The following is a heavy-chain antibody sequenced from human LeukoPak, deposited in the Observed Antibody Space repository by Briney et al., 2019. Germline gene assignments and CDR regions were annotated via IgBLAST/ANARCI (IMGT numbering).Heavy chain of an antibody. CDR3: ARDLSGSYYHD. J-gene: IGHJ4*02. Sequence: PSETLSLTCTVSGGSISNYYWSWIRQPPGKGLEWIGYAHYSGSTNYNPSLESRVTISVGTSNIQLSLKLSSVTAADTAVYFCARDLSGSYYHDWGQGTLVTVSS. CDR1: GGSISNYY. V-gene: IGHV4-59*01. CDR2: AHYSGST. D-gene: IGHD1-26*01.